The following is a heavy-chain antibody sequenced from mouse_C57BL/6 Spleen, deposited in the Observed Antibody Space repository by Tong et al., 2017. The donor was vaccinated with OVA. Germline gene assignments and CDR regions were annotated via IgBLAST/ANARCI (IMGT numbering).Heavy chain of an antibody. CDR3: ARTLRAFAY. CDR1: GYTFTDYN. CDR2: INPNNGGT. Sequence: EVQLQESGPELVKPGASVKIPCKASGYTFTDYNMDWVKQSHGKSLEWIGDINPNNGGTIYNQKFKGKATLTVDKSASTAYMELRSLTSEDTAVYYCARTLRAFAYWGQGTLVTVSA. V-gene: IGHV1-18*01. D-gene: IGHD1-1*01. J-gene: IGHJ3*01.